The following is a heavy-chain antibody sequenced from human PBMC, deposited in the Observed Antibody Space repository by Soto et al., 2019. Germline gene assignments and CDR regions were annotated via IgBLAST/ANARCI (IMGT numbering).Heavy chain of an antibody. J-gene: IGHJ6*02. Sequence: LSLTCTVSGGSISSHYWSWVRQAPGKGLEWIGHIYYRGSTSYNPSLRSRSTISVDTSNNQFSLKLNSVTTADTAVYYCARGGREASGMDVWGQGTKVTVSS. CDR2: IYYRGST. D-gene: IGHD1-26*01. CDR3: ARGGREASGMDV. CDR1: GGSISSHY. V-gene: IGHV4-59*11.